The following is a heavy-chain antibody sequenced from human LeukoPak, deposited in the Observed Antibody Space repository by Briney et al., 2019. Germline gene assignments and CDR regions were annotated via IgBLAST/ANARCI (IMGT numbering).Heavy chain of an antibody. V-gene: IGHV1-46*01. J-gene: IGHJ4*02. CDR1: GYSFTNNY. CDR2: IYPRDGST. Sequence: ASVKVSCKASGYSFTNNYIHWVRQAPGQGLEWMGMIYPRDGSTSYAQRFQDRVTVTRDTSTSTVHMELSGLRAEDTALYYCARDQEGFDYWGQGTLVTVSS. CDR3: ARDQEGFDY.